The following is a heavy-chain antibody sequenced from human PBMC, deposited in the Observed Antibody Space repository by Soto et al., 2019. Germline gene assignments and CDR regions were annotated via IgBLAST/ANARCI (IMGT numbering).Heavy chain of an antibody. CDR1: GYTFTNYY. CDR2: MKCSDGST. Sequence: GASVKVSCKAAGYTFTNYYIHWVRQAPGQGLEWMGLMKCSDGSTTYAQKFQGRITISLDTSKNQFSLKLSSVTAADTAVYYCARGYGRNFDYWGQGTLVTVSS. V-gene: IGHV1-46*01. D-gene: IGHD5-18*01. CDR3: ARGYGRNFDY. J-gene: IGHJ4*02.